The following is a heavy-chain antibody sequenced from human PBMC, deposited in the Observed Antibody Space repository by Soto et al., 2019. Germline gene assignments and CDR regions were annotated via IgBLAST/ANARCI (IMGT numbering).Heavy chain of an antibody. J-gene: IGHJ6*03. CDR2: IYYSGST. CDR3: ARGRWDSSSWSYYYYYYMDV. Sequence: PSETLSLTCTVSGGSISSYYWSWIRQPPGKGLEWIGYIYYSGSTNYNPSLKSRVTISVDTSKNQFSLKLSSVTAADTAVYYCARGRWDSSSWSYYYYYYMDVWGKGTTVTVSS. D-gene: IGHD6-13*01. V-gene: IGHV4-59*01. CDR1: GGSISSYY.